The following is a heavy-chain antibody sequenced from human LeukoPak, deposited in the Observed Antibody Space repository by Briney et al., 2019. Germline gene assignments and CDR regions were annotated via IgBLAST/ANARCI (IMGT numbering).Heavy chain of an antibody. CDR3: TRESGAFSPFGF. Sequence: PSETLSLTCAVSGGSITTTNWWSWFRQPPGERLEWMGEVHLSGATNYNLSLESRVSMSIDKTKNHLSLQVTSVTAADTAIYYCTRESGAFSPFGFWGQGTPVTVSS. J-gene: IGHJ4*02. V-gene: IGHV4-4*02. CDR2: VHLSGAT. D-gene: IGHD1-26*01. CDR1: GGSITTTNW.